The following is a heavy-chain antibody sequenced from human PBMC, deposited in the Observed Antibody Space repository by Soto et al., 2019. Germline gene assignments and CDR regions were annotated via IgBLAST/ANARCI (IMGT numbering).Heavy chain of an antibody. CDR2: VYNTGGT. CDR1: GGSISSNY. J-gene: IGHJ5*02. CDR3: ATRITVFGLLIPPFDP. V-gene: IGHV4-59*03. D-gene: IGHD3-3*01. Sequence: SETLSLTCTVSGGSISSNYWTWIRQPPGKGLEWIGEVYNTGGTHYNPSLKSRVTMSVDTSKNQFSLRLSSVTAADTAIYYCATRITVFGLLIPPFDPWGQGTQVTVSS.